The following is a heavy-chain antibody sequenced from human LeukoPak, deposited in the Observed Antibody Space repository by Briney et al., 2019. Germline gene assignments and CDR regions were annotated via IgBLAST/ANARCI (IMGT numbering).Heavy chain of an antibody. CDR2: INPSGGST. J-gene: IGHJ4*02. D-gene: IGHD2-21*02. Sequence: GASVKVSCKASGYTFTSYYMHWVRQAPGQGLEWMGIINPSGGSTSYAQKLQGRVTMTTDTSTSTAYMELRSLRSDDTAVYYCARGLVVTAIPYFDYWGQGTLVTVSS. CDR1: GYTFTSYY. CDR3: ARGLVVTAIPYFDY. V-gene: IGHV1-46*01.